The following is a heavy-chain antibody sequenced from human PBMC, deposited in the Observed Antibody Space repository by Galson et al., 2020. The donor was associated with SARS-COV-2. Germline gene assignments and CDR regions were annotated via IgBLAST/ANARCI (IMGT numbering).Heavy chain of an antibody. CDR2: ISYDGTNK. D-gene: IGHD6-13*01. V-gene: IGHV3-30*18. J-gene: IGHJ4*02. CDR3: AKDQGSGSWYPYCFDF. CDR1: GFIFSDHG. Sequence: SLKISCAGSGFIFSDHGIHWVRQTPGKGLEWLALISYDGTNKYYADSVKGRFTISRDNSESTVSLEMNSLRSEDTAVYFCAKDQGSGSWYPYCFDFWGQGALVTVSS.